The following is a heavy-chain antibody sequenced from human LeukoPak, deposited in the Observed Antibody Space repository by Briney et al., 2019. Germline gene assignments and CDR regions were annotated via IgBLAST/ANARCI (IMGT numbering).Heavy chain of an antibody. CDR2: MNPNSGNT. D-gene: IGHD6-13*01. V-gene: IGHV1-8*01. Sequence: ASVKVSCKASGYTFTSYDINWVRQATGQGLEWMGWMNPNSGNTGYAQKFQGRVTMTRNTSISTAYMELSSLRSEDTAVYYCACTSGYSSSWYERDDYWGQGTLVTVSS. CDR3: ACTSGYSSSWYERDDY. CDR1: GYTFTSYD. J-gene: IGHJ4*02.